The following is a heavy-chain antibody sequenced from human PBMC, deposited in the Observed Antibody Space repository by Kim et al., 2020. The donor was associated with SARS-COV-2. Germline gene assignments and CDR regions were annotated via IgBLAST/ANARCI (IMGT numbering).Heavy chain of an antibody. CDR1: GGSISSYY. Sequence: SETLSLTCTVSGGSISSYYWSWIRQPPGKGLEWIGYIYYSGSTNYNPSLKSRVTISVDTSKNQFSLKLSSVTAADTAVYYCARDPFEPAGAFDIWGQGTMVTVSS. V-gene: IGHV4-59*13. CDR2: IYYSGST. J-gene: IGHJ3*02. D-gene: IGHD3-9*01. CDR3: ARDPFEPAGAFDI.